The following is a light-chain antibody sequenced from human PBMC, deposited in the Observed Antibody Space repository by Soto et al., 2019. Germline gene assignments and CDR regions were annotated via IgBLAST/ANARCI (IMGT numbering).Light chain of an antibody. Sequence: DIQMTQSPSSLSASVGDRVTITCQASQDITNYLNWYQQKEGRAPKLLIYAASNLETGVPSRFSGGESGTHFTLTISGLKPEDVATYYCHQYDSIPFTFGPGTKV. V-gene: IGKV1-33*01. CDR1: QDITNY. J-gene: IGKJ3*01. CDR2: AAS. CDR3: HQYDSIPFT.